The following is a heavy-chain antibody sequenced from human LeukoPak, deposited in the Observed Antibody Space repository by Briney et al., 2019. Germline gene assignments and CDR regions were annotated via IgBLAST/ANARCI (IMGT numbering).Heavy chain of an antibody. Sequence: PGGSLRLSCGASGFTFSDYGMHWVRQAPGKGLEWVAFIRYDGSEKYYADSVKGRFTISRDNSKNTLYLQMNSLRAEDTAVYYCAEREARTFDYWGQGTLVTVSS. D-gene: IGHD1-26*01. CDR3: AEREARTFDY. V-gene: IGHV3-30*02. CDR1: GFTFSDYG. J-gene: IGHJ4*02. CDR2: IRYDGSEK.